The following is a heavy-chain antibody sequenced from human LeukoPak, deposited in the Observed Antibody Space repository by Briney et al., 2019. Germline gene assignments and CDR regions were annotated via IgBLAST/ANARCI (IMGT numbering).Heavy chain of an antibody. CDR3: AREWSGWYDY. D-gene: IGHD6-19*01. V-gene: IGHV3-21*01. J-gene: IGHJ4*02. CDR1: GFTFSSYS. CDR2: ISSSSSYI. Sequence: GGSLRLSCAASGFTFSSYSMNWVRQARGKGLEWVSSISSSSSYIYYADSVKGRFTISRDNAKNSLYLQMNSLRAEDTAVYYCAREWSGWYDYWGQGTLVTVSS.